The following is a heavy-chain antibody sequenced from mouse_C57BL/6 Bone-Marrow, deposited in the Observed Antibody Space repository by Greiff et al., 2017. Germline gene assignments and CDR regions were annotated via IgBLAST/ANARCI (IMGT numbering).Heavy chain of an antibody. Sequence: EVKLVESGGGLVQPGGSMKLSCVASGFTFSNYWMNWVRQSPEKGLEWVAQIRLKSDNYATHYAESGRGRFTISRDDTESSIYLQMNNLRGEDTGIYYCRQREGDVDCWGQGTTLTVSS. J-gene: IGHJ2*01. CDR2: IRLKSDNYAT. V-gene: IGHV6-3*01. CDR3: RQREGDVDC. CDR1: GFTFSNYW.